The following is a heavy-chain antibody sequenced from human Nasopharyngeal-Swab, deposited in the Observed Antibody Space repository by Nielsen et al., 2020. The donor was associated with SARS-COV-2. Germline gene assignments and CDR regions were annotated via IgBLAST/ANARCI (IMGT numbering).Heavy chain of an antibody. J-gene: IGHJ4*02. CDR1: GYTLSSYS. V-gene: IGHV1-3*01. CDR2: INAGYDKT. Sequence: ASVKVSCKASGYTLSSYSLHWVRQAPGQSLEGMGSINAGYDKTQYSQKFQGRVTISRDTSANTAYMELTGLTSEDTAVYFCARDHPAEPGFDYWGQGTLVTVSS. D-gene: IGHD1-14*01. CDR3: ARDHPAEPGFDY.